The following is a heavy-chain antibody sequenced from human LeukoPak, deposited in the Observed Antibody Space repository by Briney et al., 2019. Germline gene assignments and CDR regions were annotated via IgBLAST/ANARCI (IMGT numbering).Heavy chain of an antibody. J-gene: IGHJ4*02. CDR1: GGTFSSYA. V-gene: IGHV1-69*05. Sequence: SVKVSCKASGGTFSSYAISWVRQAPGQGLEWMGGIIPIFGTANYAQKFQGRVTITTDESTSTAYMELSSLRSEDTAVYYCARGRSYYYDSSGYYGNWGQGTLVTVSS. CDR3: ARGRSYYYDSSGYYGN. CDR2: IIPIFGTA. D-gene: IGHD3-22*01.